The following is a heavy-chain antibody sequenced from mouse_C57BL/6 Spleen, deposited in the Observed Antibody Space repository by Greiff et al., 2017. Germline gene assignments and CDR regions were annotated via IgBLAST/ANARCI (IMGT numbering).Heavy chain of an antibody. CDR2: FYPGSGSI. Sequence: VQLQESGAELVKPGASVKLSCKASGYTFTEYTIHWVKQRSGQGLEWIGWFYPGSGSIKYNEKIKDKATMTADKSSSTVYMELSRLTSEDSAVYVCSRHEGYYDYDYAMDDWGQGTSVTVSS. V-gene: IGHV1-62-2*01. J-gene: IGHJ4*01. D-gene: IGHD2-4*01. CDR3: SRHEGYYDYDYAMDD. CDR1: GYTFTEYT.